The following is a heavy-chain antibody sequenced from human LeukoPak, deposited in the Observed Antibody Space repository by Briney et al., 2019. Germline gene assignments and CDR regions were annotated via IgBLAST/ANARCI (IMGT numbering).Heavy chain of an antibody. V-gene: IGHV1-2*02. Sequence: ASVKVSCKASGNTLTDHYLHWVRQAPGQGLEWMGWINPNSGATNYAQKFQGRVTMTRDTSINTAYVWLSRLTSDDTAIYFCARVLSDWGQGTLVTVSS. J-gene: IGHJ4*02. CDR2: INPNSGAT. CDR3: ARVLSD. CDR1: GNTLTDHY.